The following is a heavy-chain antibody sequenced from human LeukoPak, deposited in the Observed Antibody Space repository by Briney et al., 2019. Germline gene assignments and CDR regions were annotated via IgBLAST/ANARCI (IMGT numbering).Heavy chain of an antibody. D-gene: IGHD6-13*01. CDR1: AFMFSRYG. V-gene: IGHV3-30*02. Sequence: TGGSLRLSCATSAFMFSRYGMHWVRQAPGKGLEWVAFIRYDGSNKYYADSVKGRFTISRDNSKNTLYLQMNSLRAEDTAVYYCAKDLSLGYSSSWRTADYWGQGTLVTVSS. J-gene: IGHJ4*02. CDR3: AKDLSLGYSSSWRTADY. CDR2: IRYDGSNK.